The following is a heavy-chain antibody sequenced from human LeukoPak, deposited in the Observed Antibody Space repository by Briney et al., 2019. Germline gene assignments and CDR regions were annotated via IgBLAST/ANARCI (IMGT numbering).Heavy chain of an antibody. CDR3: ARGKRRGLSPAVINHSET. CDR2: ISYDGSNK. J-gene: IGHJ5*02. D-gene: IGHD2-2*01. CDR1: GFTFSSYA. Sequence: PGRSLRLSCAASGFTFSSYAMHWVRQAPGKGLEWVAVISYDGSNKYYADSVKGRFTISRDNSKNTLYLQMNSLRAEDTAVYYCARGKRRGLSPAVINHSETWGQGTLVTVSS. V-gene: IGHV3-30-3*01.